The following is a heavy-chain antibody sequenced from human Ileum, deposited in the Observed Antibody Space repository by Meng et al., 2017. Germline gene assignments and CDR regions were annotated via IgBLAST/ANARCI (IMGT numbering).Heavy chain of an antibody. J-gene: IGHJ4*02. V-gene: IGHV3-48*03. Sequence: GESLKISYAASGFTFTNYEMSWVRQAPGKGLEWVSYISASGGTIYYADSVRGRFTISRDNAKNSLYLQMDSLRAEDTAVYYCTRDLGASSWGAGYYESWGQGTLVTVSS. CDR2: ISASGGTI. D-gene: IGHD1-26*01. CDR3: TRDLGASSWGAGYYES. CDR1: GFTFTNYE.